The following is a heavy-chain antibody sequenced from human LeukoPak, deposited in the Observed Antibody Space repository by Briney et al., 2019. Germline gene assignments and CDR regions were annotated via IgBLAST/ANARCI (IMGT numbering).Heavy chain of an antibody. Sequence: GGSLRLSCAASGFTFSGSAMHWVRQASGKGLEWVGRIRSKANSYATAYAASMKGRFTISRDDSKNTAYLQMNRLKTEDTAVYYCLPTYYYDSSGYYWGQGTLVTVSS. CDR3: LPTYYYDSSGYY. CDR1: GFTFSGSA. D-gene: IGHD3-22*01. V-gene: IGHV3-73*01. J-gene: IGHJ4*02. CDR2: IRSKANSYAT.